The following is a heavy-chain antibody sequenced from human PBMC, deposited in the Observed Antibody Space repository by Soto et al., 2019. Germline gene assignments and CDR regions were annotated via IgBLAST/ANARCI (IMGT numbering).Heavy chain of an antibody. CDR3: ARSQGSSTSLEIYYYYYYGMDV. CDR1: GGTFSSYA. CDR2: IIPISDTT. J-gene: IGHJ6*02. V-gene: IGHV1-69*01. Sequence: QVQLVQSGAEVKKPGSSVKVSCKASGGTFSSYAISWVRQAPGQGLEWMGGIIPISDTTNYAQKFQGRVTITADDSTSTAYMELSSLRSEDTAVYYCARSQGSSTSLEIYYYYYYGMDVWGQGTTVIVSS. D-gene: IGHD2-2*01.